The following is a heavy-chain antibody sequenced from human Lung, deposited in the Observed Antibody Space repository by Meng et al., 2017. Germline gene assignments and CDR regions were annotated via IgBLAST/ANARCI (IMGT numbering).Heavy chain of an antibody. CDR1: GGSISSDNW. J-gene: IGHJ4*02. CDR2: IYHSGST. V-gene: IGHV4-4*02. D-gene: IGHD2-21*01. CDR3: TKNDFYCLGY. Sequence: QVRVQGSGPGLVKPSGTQSLTCAFSGGSISSDNWWSWVRQPPGKGLEWIGEIYHSGSTNYNPSLKSRITISVDKPKNQFSLTLSSVTAADTAVYYCTKNDFYCLGYWGQGTLVTVSS.